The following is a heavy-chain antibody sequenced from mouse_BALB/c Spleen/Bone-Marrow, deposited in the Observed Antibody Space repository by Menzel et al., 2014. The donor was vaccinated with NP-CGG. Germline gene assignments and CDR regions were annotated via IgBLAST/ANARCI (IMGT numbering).Heavy chain of an antibody. CDR1: GYTFSNYW. V-gene: IGHV1-5*01. D-gene: IGHD3-1*01. CDR2: IHPGNSDT. Sequence: VQLQQPGTVLARPGAAVKMSCKASGYTFSNYWMHWIKQRPGQGLEWIGTIHPGNSDTTYNQKFKGKAKLTAVTSTSTAYMELSSLTIEDSAVYYCTTLARNNFDYWGQGTTLTVSS. J-gene: IGHJ2*01. CDR3: TTLARNNFDY.